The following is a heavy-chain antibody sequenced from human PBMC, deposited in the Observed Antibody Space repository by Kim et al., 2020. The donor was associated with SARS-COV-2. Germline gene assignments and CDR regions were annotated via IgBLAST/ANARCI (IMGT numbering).Heavy chain of an antibody. J-gene: IGHJ6*02. CDR2: ISAYNGNT. CDR3: ARDSASMVLGPPPYYYYYYGMDV. CDR1: GYTFTSYG. Sequence: ASVKVSCKASGYTFTSYGISWVRQAPGQGLEWMGWISAYNGNTNYAQKLQGRVTMTTDTSTSTAYMELRSLRSDDTAVYYCARDSASMVLGPPPYYYYYYGMDVCGQGTTVTVSS. V-gene: IGHV1-18*04. D-gene: IGHD3-10*01.